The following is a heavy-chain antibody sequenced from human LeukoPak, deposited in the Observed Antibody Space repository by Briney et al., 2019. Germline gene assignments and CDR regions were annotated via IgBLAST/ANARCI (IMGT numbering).Heavy chain of an antibody. J-gene: IGHJ4*02. Sequence: GGSLRLSCAASGFTFSSYAMSWVRQDPGKGLEWVSGISGSGGSTHYADSVKDRFTISRDNSKNTLYLQMNSLRAEDTAVYYCARDEFPGGGSDPFEYWGQGTVVSVSS. CDR3: ARDEFPGGGSDPFEY. V-gene: IGHV3-23*01. CDR1: GFTFSSYA. D-gene: IGHD3-10*01. CDR2: ISGSGGST.